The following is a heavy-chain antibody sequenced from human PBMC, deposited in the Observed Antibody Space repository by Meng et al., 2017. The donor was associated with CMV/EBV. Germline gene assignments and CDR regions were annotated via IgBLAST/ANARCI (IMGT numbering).Heavy chain of an antibody. CDR1: GYTFTSYG. V-gene: IGHV1-18*01. CDR3: AREGQLEWFRISSYGMDV. CDR2: ISAYNGNT. Sequence: ASVPVSCKASGYTFTSYGISWVRQAPGQGLEWMGWISAYNGNTNYAQKLQGRVTMTTDTSTSTAYMELRSLRSDDTAVYYCAREGQLEWFRISSYGMDVWGQGTTVTVSS. D-gene: IGHD3-3*01. J-gene: IGHJ6*02.